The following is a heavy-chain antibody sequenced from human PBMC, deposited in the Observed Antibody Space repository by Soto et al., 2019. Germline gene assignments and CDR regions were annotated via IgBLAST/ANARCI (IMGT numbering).Heavy chain of an antibody. J-gene: IGHJ4*02. CDR2: ISTNGGST. Sequence: GGSHRLSSSASGFTFSSYAMHWVRQAPGKGLEYVSSISTNGGSTHYADSVKGRFTISRDNSKNTQYLQMSSLRADDTAVYYCVKGEYYYDSSGYYPFDYWGQGTLVTVSS. V-gene: IGHV3-64D*06. CDR1: GFTFSSYA. D-gene: IGHD3-22*01. CDR3: VKGEYYYDSSGYYPFDY.